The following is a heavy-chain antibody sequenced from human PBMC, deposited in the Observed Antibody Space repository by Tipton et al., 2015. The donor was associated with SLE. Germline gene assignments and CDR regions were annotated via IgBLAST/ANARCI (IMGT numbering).Heavy chain of an antibody. J-gene: IGHJ2*01. Sequence: GSLRLSCAASGFTFSNAWMSWVRQAPGKGLEWVGRIKSKTDGGTTDYAAPVKGRFTISRDDSKNTLYLQMNSLKTDDTAVYYCARMVSGYCSGGSCYLYWYFDLWGRGTLVTVSS. D-gene: IGHD2-15*01. CDR1: GFTFSNAW. CDR3: ARMVSGYCSGGSCYLYWYFDL. V-gene: IGHV3-15*01. CDR2: IKSKTDGGTT.